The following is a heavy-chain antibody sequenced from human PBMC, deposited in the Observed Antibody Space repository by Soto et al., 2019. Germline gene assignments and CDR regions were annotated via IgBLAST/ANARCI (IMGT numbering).Heavy chain of an antibody. Sequence: EVQLVESGGGLVKPGGSLRLSCAASGFTFSSYSMNWVRQAPGKGLEWVSSISSSSSYIYYADSVKGRFTISRDNAKNSLYLQMNSLRSEDTAVYYCARDGGASPTDYWGQGTLVTVSS. J-gene: IGHJ4*02. D-gene: IGHD3-16*01. V-gene: IGHV3-21*01. CDR1: GFTFSSYS. CDR2: ISSSSSYI. CDR3: ARDGGASPTDY.